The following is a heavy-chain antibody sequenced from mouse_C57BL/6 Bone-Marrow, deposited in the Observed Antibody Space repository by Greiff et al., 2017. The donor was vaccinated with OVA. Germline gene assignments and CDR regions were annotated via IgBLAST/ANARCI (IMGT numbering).Heavy chain of an antibody. J-gene: IGHJ1*03. CDR2: ISSGGSYT. CDR1: GFTFSSYG. V-gene: IGHV5-6*01. Sequence: EVMLVESGGDLVKPGGSLKLSCAASGFTFSSYGMSWVRQTPDKRLEWVATISSGGSYTYYPDSVKGRFTISRDNAKNTLYLQMSSLKSEDTAMYYCASSIYYYGRRYFDVWGTGTTVTVSS. CDR3: ASSIYYYGRRYFDV. D-gene: IGHD1-1*01.